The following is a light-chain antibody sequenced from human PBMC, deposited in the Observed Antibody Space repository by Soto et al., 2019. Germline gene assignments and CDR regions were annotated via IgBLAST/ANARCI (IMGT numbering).Light chain of an antibody. CDR3: SLYTSDSTYV. J-gene: IGLJ1*01. CDR1: KNDIGVYDF. CDR2: EVV. Sequence: QSVLTQPPSASGSPGQSVTISCTGTKNDIGVYDFVSWYQHHPGKAPRLIIYEVVQRPSGVPDRFSGSKSGNTASLTVSGLQAADEAEYYCSLYTSDSTYVFGTGTKVTVL. V-gene: IGLV2-8*01.